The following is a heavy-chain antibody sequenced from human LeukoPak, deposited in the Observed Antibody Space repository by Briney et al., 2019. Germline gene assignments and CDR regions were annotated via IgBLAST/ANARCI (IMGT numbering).Heavy chain of an antibody. V-gene: IGHV1-69*06. J-gene: IGHJ4*02. CDR2: IIPIFGTA. CDR1: GYTFTSYG. Sequence: GASVKVSCKASGYTFTSYGISWVRQAPGQGLEWMGGIIPIFGTANYAQKFQGRVTITADKSTSTAYMELSSLRSEDTAVYYCARADPLGPDFFDYWGQGTLVTVSS. D-gene: IGHD1-14*01. CDR3: ARADPLGPDFFDY.